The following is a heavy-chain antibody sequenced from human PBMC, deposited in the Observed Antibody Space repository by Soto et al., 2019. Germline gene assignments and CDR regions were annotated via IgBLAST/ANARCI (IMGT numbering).Heavy chain of an antibody. CDR1: GGSISSYY. CDR2: IYYSGST. V-gene: IGHV4-59*01. Sequence: SGTLSLTCTVSGGSISSYYWSWIRQPPGKGLEWIGFIYYSGSTNYNPSLKSRVTISVDTSKNQFSLKLSSVTAADTAVYYCARTMGVYDFWSGYYAQGGGFNFDYWGQGTLVTVSS. CDR3: ARTMGVYDFWSGYYAQGGGFNFDY. J-gene: IGHJ4*02. D-gene: IGHD3-3*01.